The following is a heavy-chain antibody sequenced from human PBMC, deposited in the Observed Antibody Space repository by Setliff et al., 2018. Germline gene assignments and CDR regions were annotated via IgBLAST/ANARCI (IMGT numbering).Heavy chain of an antibody. CDR2: IIPILGIA. D-gene: IGHD3-10*01. V-gene: IGHV1-69*10. CDR1: GGTFSSYA. CDR3: ARGTLWFGEPYYGMDV. Sequence: ASVKVSCKASGGTFSSYAISWVRQAPGQGLEWMGGIIPILGIANYAQKFQGRVTITADKSTSTAYMELSSLRSEDTAVYYCARGTLWFGEPYYGMDVWGQGTTVTVSS. J-gene: IGHJ6*02.